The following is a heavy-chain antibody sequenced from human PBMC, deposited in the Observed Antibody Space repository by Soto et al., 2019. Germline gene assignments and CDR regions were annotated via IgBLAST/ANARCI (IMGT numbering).Heavy chain of an antibody. CDR3: AREARGYSYGYFDY. V-gene: IGHV3-21*01. D-gene: IGHD5-18*01. CDR2: ISSSSSYI. J-gene: IGHJ4*02. CDR1: GFTFSIYS. Sequence: GGSLRLSCAASGFTFSIYSMNWVRQAQGKGLEWVSSISSSSSYIYYADSVKGRFTISRDNAKNSLYLQMNSLRAEDTAVYYCAREARGYSYGYFDYWGQGTLVTVSS.